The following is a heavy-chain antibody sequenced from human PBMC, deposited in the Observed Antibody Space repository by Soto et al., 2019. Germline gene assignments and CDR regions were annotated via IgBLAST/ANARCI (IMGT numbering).Heavy chain of an antibody. CDR2: INHSGST. CDR1: GGSFSGYY. D-gene: IGHD2-15*01. J-gene: IGHJ6*03. V-gene: IGHV4-34*01. CDR3: AREGCSGGSCYYYYYYYMDV. Sequence: QVQLQQWGAGLLKPSETLSLTCAVYGGSFSGYYWSWIRQPPGKGLEWSGEINHSGSTNYNPSLKSRVTITVDTSKNQFSLKLSSVTAADTAVYYCAREGCSGGSCYYYYYYYMDVWGQGTTVTVSS.